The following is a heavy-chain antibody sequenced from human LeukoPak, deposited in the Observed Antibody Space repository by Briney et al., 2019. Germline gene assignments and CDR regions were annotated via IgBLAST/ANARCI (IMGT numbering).Heavy chain of an antibody. V-gene: IGHV1-18*01. Sequence: ASVKVSCKAPGYTFTSYGISWVRQAPGQGLEWMGWISAYNGNTNYAQKLQGRVTMTTDTSTSTAYMELRSLRSDDTAVYYCARSYYDILTGYNHGDYWGQGTLVTVSS. CDR1: GYTFTSYG. D-gene: IGHD3-9*01. CDR2: ISAYNGNT. J-gene: IGHJ4*02. CDR3: ARSYYDILTGYNHGDY.